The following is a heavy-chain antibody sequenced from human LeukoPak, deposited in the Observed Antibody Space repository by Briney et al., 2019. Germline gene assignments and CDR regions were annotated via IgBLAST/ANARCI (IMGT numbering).Heavy chain of an antibody. CDR3: ARGAHYYGSGSPIDY. CDR2: INHSGST. D-gene: IGHD3-10*01. V-gene: IGHV4-34*01. J-gene: IGHJ4*02. Sequence: SETLSLTCAVYGGSFSDYYWSWIRQPPGKGLEWIGEINHSGSTNYNPSLKSRVTISVDTSKNQFSLKLSSVTAADTAVYYCARGAHYYGSGSPIDYWGQRTLVTVSS. CDR1: GGSFSDYY.